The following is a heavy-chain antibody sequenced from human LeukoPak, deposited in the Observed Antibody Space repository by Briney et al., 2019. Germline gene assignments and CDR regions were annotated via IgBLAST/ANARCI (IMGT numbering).Heavy chain of an antibody. D-gene: IGHD3-9*01. CDR2: VNPNSGVT. CDR3: AKNYDIMTGYAS. CDR1: GYTFTSYD. Sequence: ASVKVSCKASGYTFTSYDINWVRQATGQGLEWMGWVNPNSGVTRYAQKFQGRVTMTRNTSISTAYMELSSLRSEDTAVYYCAKNYDIMTGYASWGQGTLVTVSS. V-gene: IGHV1-8*01. J-gene: IGHJ4*02.